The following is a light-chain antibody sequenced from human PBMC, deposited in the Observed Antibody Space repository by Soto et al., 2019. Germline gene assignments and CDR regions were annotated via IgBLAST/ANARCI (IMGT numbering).Light chain of an antibody. CDR3: ATWDSNTRV. V-gene: IGLV4-60*02. Sequence: VLTQSSSASASLGSSVKLTCTLSSGHSSYIIAWHQQQPGKAPRYLMKLEGSGSYNKGSGVPDRFSGSSSGADCYLTISNLQFEDEADYYCATWDSNTRVFGGGTKLTVL. J-gene: IGLJ3*02. CDR2: LEGSGSY. CDR1: SGHSSYI.